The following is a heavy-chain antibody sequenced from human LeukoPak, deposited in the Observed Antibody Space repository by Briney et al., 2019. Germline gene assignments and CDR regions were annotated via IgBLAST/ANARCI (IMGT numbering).Heavy chain of an antibody. V-gene: IGHV3-9*01. CDR3: AKDSSPLYSSGWYSYFDY. J-gene: IGHJ4*02. Sequence: PGGCLRLSCAASGFTFDDYAMHWVRQAPGKGLEWVSGISWNSGSIGYADSVKGRFTISRDNAKNSLYLQMNSLRAEDTALYYCAKDSSPLYSSGWYSYFDYWGQGTLVTVSS. CDR2: ISWNSGSI. CDR1: GFTFDDYA. D-gene: IGHD6-19*01.